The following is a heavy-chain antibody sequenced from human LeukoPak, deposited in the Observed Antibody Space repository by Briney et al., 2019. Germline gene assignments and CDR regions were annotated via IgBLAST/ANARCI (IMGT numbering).Heavy chain of an antibody. CDR2: IDPSDSYT. CDR1: GYRFTSYW. CDR3: ARAYGSGTYPEGY. Sequence: GESLKISCKGSGYRFTSYWISWVRQMPGKGLEWMGRIDPSDSYTSYSPSFQGRVTISADKSISTAYLQWNSLKASDTAMYYCARAYGSGTYPEGYWGQGTLVTVSS. V-gene: IGHV5-10-1*01. D-gene: IGHD3-10*01. J-gene: IGHJ4*02.